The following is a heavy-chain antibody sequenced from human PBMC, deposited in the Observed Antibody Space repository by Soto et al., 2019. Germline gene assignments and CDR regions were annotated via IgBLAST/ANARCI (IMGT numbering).Heavy chain of an antibody. J-gene: IGHJ4*02. CDR2: INHSGST. D-gene: IGHD4-17*01. CDR1: GGSFSGYY. Sequence: QVQLQQWGAGLLKPSETLSLTCAVYGGSFSGYYWSWIRQPPGKGLEWIGEINHSGSTNYNPSPKIRVTISVDTSNNQFSLKLSSVTAADTAVYYCAREYGDYGVIDYWGQGTLVTVSS. V-gene: IGHV4-34*01. CDR3: AREYGDYGVIDY.